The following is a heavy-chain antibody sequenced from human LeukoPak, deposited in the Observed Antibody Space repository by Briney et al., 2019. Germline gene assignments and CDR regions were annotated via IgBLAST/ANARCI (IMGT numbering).Heavy chain of an antibody. D-gene: IGHD2-8*01. J-gene: IGHJ6*02. CDR1: GFTFRDFG. Sequence: GGSLRLSCTASGFTFRDFGIHWVRQAPGKGLDWVAGISYDGNPKYYADSVRGRFIISRDNSNNTLYLQLNSLRPDDTAVYYCAKVRGLYGRGFYAMDVWGQGTTVTVAS. CDR3: AKVRGLYGRGFYAMDV. V-gene: IGHV3-30*18. CDR2: ISYDGNPK.